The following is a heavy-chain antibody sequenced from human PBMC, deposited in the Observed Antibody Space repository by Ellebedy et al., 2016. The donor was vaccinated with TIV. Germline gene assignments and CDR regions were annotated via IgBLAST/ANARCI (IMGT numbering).Heavy chain of an antibody. V-gene: IGHV1-2*02. J-gene: IGHJ4*02. CDR3: TRTLYGDYVGEKNF. D-gene: IGHD4-17*01. CDR2: INPNSGDT. CDR1: GYTFIGYY. Sequence: ASVKVSCKASGYTFIGYYMHWVRQAPGQGLEWMGWINPNSGDTKYTQRLQGRVTVTRDTSLNTVYMQLSSLRSDDTAVYYCTRTLYGDYVGEKNFWGKGTLVIVSS.